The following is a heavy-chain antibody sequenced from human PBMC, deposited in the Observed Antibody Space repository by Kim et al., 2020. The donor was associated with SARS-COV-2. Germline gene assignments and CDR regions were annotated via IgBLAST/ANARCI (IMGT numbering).Heavy chain of an antibody. Sequence: SYNPSLKRRVTISVDTSKNQFSLKLSSVTAADTAVYYCARDWVTPRYFDYWGQGTLVTVSS. CDR3: ARDWVTPRYFDY. J-gene: IGHJ4*02. V-gene: IGHV4-39*02. D-gene: IGHD2-21*02.